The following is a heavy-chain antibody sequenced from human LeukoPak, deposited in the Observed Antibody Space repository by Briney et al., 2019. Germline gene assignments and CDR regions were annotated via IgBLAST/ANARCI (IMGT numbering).Heavy chain of an antibody. CDR3: ARDSLLRGSGWDYWYFDL. V-gene: IGHV4-61*01. Sequence: SETLSLTCTVSGGSVSNGNYYWSWIRQPPGKGLEWIRNRHYSGSTNYNPSLKSRVTISVDTSMNQFSLLLTSATAADTAVYYCARDSLLRGSGWDYWYFDLWGRGTLVTVSS. J-gene: IGHJ2*01. D-gene: IGHD6-25*01. CDR2: RHYSGST. CDR1: GGSVSNGNYY.